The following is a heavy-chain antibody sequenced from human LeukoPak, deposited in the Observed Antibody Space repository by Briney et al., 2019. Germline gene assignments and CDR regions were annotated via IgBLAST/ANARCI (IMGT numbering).Heavy chain of an antibody. Sequence: ASVKVSCKASGYTFTSYGISWVRQAPGQGLEWMGWISAYSGNTNYAQKLQGRVTMTTDTSTSTAYMELRSLRSDDTAVYYCARVFGTYYYDSSGYYSDYWGQGTLVTVSS. CDR3: ARVFGTYYYDSSGYYSDY. V-gene: IGHV1-18*01. J-gene: IGHJ4*02. D-gene: IGHD3-22*01. CDR1: GYTFTSYG. CDR2: ISAYSGNT.